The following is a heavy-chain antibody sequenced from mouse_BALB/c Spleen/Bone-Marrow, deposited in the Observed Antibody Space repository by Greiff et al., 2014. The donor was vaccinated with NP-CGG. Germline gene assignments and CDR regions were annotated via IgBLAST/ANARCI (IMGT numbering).Heavy chain of an antibody. Sequence: EVQLEESGGGLVQPGGSRKLSCAASGFTFSSFGMHWVRQAPEKGLEWVAYISSGSSTIYYADTVKGRFTISRDNPKNTLFLQMTSLRSEDTAMYYCARLWRYYGYFDYWGQGTTLTVSS. CDR1: GFTFSSFG. CDR2: ISSGSSTI. J-gene: IGHJ2*01. CDR3: ARLWRYYGYFDY. D-gene: IGHD1-1*01. V-gene: IGHV5-17*02.